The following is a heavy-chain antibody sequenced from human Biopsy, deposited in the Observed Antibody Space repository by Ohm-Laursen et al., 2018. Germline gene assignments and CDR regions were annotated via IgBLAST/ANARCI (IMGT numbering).Heavy chain of an antibody. CDR3: ARRGSGGRSFDY. Sequence: GTLSLTCTVSGGSISSYYWSWIRQPPGKGLKRIGYIYYTGSTNYNPSLKGRVTISVDTSMNHLSLRLTSVTAADTAVFYCARRGSGGRSFDYWGQGSLVTVSS. J-gene: IGHJ4*02. CDR1: GGSISSYY. CDR2: IYYTGST. D-gene: IGHD2-15*01. V-gene: IGHV4-59*08.